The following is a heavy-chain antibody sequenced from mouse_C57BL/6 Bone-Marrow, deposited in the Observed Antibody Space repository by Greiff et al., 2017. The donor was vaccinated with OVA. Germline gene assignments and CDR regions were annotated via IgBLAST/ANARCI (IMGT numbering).Heavy chain of an antibody. CDR2: IYPRDGST. V-gene: IGHV1-78*01. D-gene: IGHD2-5*01. J-gene: IGHJ4*01. CDR3: ARAYSNHDAMDY. CDR1: GYTFTNHT. Sequence: VQLQQSDAELVKPGASVKISCKVSGYTFTNHTIHWMKQRPEQGLEWIGYIYPRDGSTKYNEKFKGKATLTADKSSSTAYMQLSSLTSEDSEFYVCARAYSNHDAMDYWGQGTSVTVSS.